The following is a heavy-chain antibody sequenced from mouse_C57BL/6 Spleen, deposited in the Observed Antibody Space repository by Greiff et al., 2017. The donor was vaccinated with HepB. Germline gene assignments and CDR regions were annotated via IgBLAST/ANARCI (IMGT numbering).Heavy chain of an antibody. Sequence: VQLQQSGAELVKPGASVKISCKASGYAFSSYWMNWVKQRPGKGLEWIGQIYPGDGDTNYNGNFKGKATLTADKSSSTAYMQLSRLTSEDSAVYFCARETAKATYFAYWGQGTLVTVSA. J-gene: IGHJ3*01. CDR2: IYPGDGDT. D-gene: IGHD3-2*02. CDR1: GYAFSSYW. V-gene: IGHV1-80*01. CDR3: ARETAKATYFAY.